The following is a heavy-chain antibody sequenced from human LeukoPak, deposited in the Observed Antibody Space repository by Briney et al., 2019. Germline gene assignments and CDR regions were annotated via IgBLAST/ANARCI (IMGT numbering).Heavy chain of an antibody. CDR1: SGSISSYY. CDR3: ARDSALRIYGDYVAWFDP. Sequence: SETLSLTCTVSSGSISSYYWSWIRQPPGKRLEWIGYIYYSGGTNYNPSLKSRVTISVDTSKNQFSLKLSSVTAADTAVYYCARDSALRIYGDYVAWFDPWGQGTLVTVSS. J-gene: IGHJ5*02. CDR2: IYYSGGT. V-gene: IGHV4-59*01. D-gene: IGHD4-17*01.